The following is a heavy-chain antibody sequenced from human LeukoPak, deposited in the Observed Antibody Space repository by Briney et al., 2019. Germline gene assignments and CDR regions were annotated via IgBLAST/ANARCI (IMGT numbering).Heavy chain of an antibody. V-gene: IGHV1-58*02. D-gene: IGHD5-12*01. CDR2: IVVGSGST. J-gene: IGHJ4*02. CDR3: AADDMVAFK. Sequence: SVKVSCKASGFTFSNSAMQWVRQARGQRHEWIGWIVVGSGSTNYAQKFQKRVTITRDMSTSTAYMELSSLRSEDTAIYYCAADDMVAFKWGQGTLVTVSS. CDR1: GFTFSNSA.